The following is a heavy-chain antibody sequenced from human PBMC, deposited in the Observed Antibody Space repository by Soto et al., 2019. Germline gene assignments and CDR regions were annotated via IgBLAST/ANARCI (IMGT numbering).Heavy chain of an antibody. CDR2: IIPVFRSI. Sequence: VQLVQSGAEVKTPGSSVKVSCKASGDTFSSYSIAWVRQAPGQGLEWMGGIIPVFRSINYSQKFQGRVTITADESTTTAYMELTSLRPQDTAVYFCARDDGWNYRYYNMEVWGQATTVTVS. J-gene: IGHJ6*02. D-gene: IGHD1-7*01. CDR1: GDTFSSYS. CDR3: ARDDGWNYRYYNMEV. V-gene: IGHV1-69*12.